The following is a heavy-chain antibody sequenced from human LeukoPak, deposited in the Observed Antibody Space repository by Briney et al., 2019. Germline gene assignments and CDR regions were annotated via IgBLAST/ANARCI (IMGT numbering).Heavy chain of an antibody. Sequence: PGGSLRLSCAASGFTFSSYAMSWVRQAPGKGLEWVSAISGSGGSTYYADSVKGRFTISRDNSKNTLYLQMNSPRAEDTAVYYCAKAAIVATARYYFDYWGQGTLVTVSS. CDR1: GFTFSSYA. CDR3: AKAAIVATARYYFDY. V-gene: IGHV3-23*01. J-gene: IGHJ4*02. D-gene: IGHD5-12*01. CDR2: ISGSGGST.